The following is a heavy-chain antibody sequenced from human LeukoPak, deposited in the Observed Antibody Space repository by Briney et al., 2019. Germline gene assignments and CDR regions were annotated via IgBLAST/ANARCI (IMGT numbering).Heavy chain of an antibody. Sequence: PGGSLRLSCAASGLTVRRNYMSWVRQSPGRGLEWVSVLYSDGTTYYADSVRGRFTISRDNSKNMLYLQMNSLSGEDTALYYCAKVAVVTAAADYFDYWGQGTLVTVSS. CDR3: AKVAVVTAAADYFDY. V-gene: IGHV3-53*01. CDR1: GLTVRRNY. J-gene: IGHJ4*02. CDR2: LYSDGTT. D-gene: IGHD2-21*02.